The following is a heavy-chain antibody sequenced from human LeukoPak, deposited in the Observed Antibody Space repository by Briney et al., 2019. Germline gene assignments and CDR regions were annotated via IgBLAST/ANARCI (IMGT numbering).Heavy chain of an antibody. CDR1: GGSVSSGSYY. V-gene: IGHV4-61*01. CDR2: IYYSGST. D-gene: IGHD6-13*01. J-gene: IGHJ4*02. CDR3: ARTGIAAERVDF. Sequence: SETLSLTCTVSGGSVSSGSYYWSWIRQPPGKGLEWIGYIYYSGSTNYNPSLKSRVTISVDTSKNQFSLKLSSVTAADTAVYYCARTGIAAERVDFWGQGTLVTVSS.